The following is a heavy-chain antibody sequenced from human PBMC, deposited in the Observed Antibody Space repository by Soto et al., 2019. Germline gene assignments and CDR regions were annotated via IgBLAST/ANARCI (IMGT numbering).Heavy chain of an antibody. J-gene: IGHJ6*02. CDR3: AKDIVVVPAANYYYYGMDV. CDR1: GFTFSIYG. V-gene: IGHV3-30*18. D-gene: IGHD2-2*01. CDR2: ISYDGSNK. Sequence: GGSLRLSCAASGFTFSIYGMHWVRQAPGKGLEWVAVISYDGSNKYYADSVKGRFTISRDNSKNTLYLQMNSLRAEDTAVYYCAKDIVVVPAANYYYYGMDVWGQGTTVTVSS.